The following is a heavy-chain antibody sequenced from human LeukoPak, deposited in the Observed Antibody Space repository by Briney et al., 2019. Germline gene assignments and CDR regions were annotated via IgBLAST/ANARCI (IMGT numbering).Heavy chain of an antibody. V-gene: IGHV3-21*01. J-gene: IGHJ3*02. CDR3: ASYDSSGYDAFDI. CDR2: ISSSSSYI. D-gene: IGHD3-22*01. CDR1: GFSFSSYS. Sequence: GESLRHSCAASGFSFSSYSMNWVRQAPGKGLEWVSSISSSSSYIYYADSVKGRFTISRDNAKNSLYLQMNSLRAEDTAVYYCASYDSSGYDAFDIWGQGTMVTVSS.